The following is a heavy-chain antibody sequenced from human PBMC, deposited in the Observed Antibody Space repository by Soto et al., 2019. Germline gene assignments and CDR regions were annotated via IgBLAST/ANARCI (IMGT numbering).Heavy chain of an antibody. Sequence: SETLSLTCAVYGGSFSGYYWTWIRQPPGTGLEWIGEINHSGSTNYNPSLKSRVTISVDTSKNQFSLKLNSVTAAGTAVYYCARDLWGYCGTDCYPLDVWGQGTTVT. D-gene: IGHD2-21*02. CDR3: ARDLWGYCGTDCYPLDV. V-gene: IGHV4-34*01. J-gene: IGHJ6*02. CDR1: GGSFSGYY. CDR2: INHSGST.